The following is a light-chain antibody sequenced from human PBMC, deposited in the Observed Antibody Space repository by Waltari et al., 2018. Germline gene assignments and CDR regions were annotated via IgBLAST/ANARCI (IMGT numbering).Light chain of an antibody. CDR2: GAS. V-gene: IGKV3-20*01. CDR3: QQYGSSVMYT. J-gene: IGKJ2*01. Sequence: EVVLTQSPATLSLSPGERATLSCRASPSVSRSRVAWYLHKPGQAPRLLISGASGRATGIPDRFSGSGSGTDFSLTISRVEPEDFAVYYCQQYGSSVMYTFGQGTKLEIK. CDR1: PSVSRSR.